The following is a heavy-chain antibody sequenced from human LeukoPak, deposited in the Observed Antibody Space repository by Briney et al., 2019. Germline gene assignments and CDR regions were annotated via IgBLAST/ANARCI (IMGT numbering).Heavy chain of an antibody. V-gene: IGHV3-9*03. J-gene: IGHJ4*02. CDR3: AKDLSSYGYEGLDY. CDR1: GFTFDDYA. CDR2: ISWNSGSI. Sequence: GRSLRLSCAASGFTFDDYAMHWVRQAPGKGLEWVSGISWNSGSIGYADSVKGRFTISRDNAKNSLYPQMNSLRAEDMALYYCAKDLSSYGYEGLDYWGQGTLVTVSS. D-gene: IGHD5-18*01.